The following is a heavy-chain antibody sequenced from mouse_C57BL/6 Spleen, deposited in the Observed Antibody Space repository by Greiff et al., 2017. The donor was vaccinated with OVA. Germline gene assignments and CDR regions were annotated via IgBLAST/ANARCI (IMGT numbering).Heavy chain of an antibody. D-gene: IGHD2-4*01. CDR1: GYTFTSYW. J-gene: IGHJ2*01. V-gene: IGHV1-53*01. CDR2: INPSNGGT. Sequence: QVQLQQPGTELVKPGASVKLSCKASGYTFTSYWMHWVKQRPGQGLEWIGNINPSNGGTNYNEQFKSKATLTVDKSSSTAYLQLSSLTSEDSAVYYGASAGYDYDDYFDYWGQGTTLTVSS. CDR3: ASAGYDYDDYFDY.